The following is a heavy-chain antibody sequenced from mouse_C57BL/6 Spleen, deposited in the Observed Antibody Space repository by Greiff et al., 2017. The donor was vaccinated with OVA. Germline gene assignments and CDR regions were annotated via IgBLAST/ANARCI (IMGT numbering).Heavy chain of an antibody. D-gene: IGHD2-4*01. CDR1: GFTFSNYW. CDR2: IRLKSDNYAT. CDR3: TGGLRQDAMDY. Sequence: DVQLQESGGGLVQPGGSMKLSCVASGFTFSNYWMNWVRQSPEKGLEWVAQIRLKSDNYATHYAESVKGRFTISRDDSKSSVSLQMNNLRAEDTGIYYCTGGLRQDAMDYWGQGTSVTVSS. V-gene: IGHV6-3*01. J-gene: IGHJ4*01.